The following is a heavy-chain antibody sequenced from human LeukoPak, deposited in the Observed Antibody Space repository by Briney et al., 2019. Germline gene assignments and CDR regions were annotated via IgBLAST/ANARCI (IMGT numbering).Heavy chain of an antibody. CDR2: ISYDGSNK. CDR3: AREESYLLDY. D-gene: IGHD1-26*01. J-gene: IGHJ4*02. Sequence: GGSLRLSCAASGFTFSSYAMHWVRQAPGKGLEWVAVISYDGSNKYYADSVKGRFTISRDNSENTLYLQMNSLRAEDTAVYYCAREESYLLDYWGQGTLVTVSS. V-gene: IGHV3-30-3*01. CDR1: GFTFSSYA.